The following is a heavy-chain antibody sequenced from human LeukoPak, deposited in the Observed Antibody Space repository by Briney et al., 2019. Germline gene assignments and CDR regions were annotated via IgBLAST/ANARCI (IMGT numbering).Heavy chain of an antibody. D-gene: IGHD6-6*01. V-gene: IGHV1-69*13. J-gene: IGHJ5*02. CDR1: GYTFTSYA. CDR2: IIPIFGTA. Sequence: SVKVSCKASGYTFTSYAISWVRQAPGQGLEWMGGIIPIFGTANYAQKFQGRVTITADESTSTAYMELSSLRSEDTAVYYCARDPRSVAAPSDGNWFDPWGQGTLVTVSS. CDR3: ARDPRSVAAPSDGNWFDP.